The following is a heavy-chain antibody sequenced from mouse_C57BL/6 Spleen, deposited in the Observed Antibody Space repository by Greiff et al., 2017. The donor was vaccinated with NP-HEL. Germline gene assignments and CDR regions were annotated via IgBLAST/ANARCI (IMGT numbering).Heavy chain of an antibody. V-gene: IGHV5-6*01. J-gene: IGHJ4*01. Sequence: EVQRVESGGDLVKPGGSLKLSCAASGFTFSSYGMSWVRQTPDKRLEWVATISSGGSYTYYPDSVKGRFTISRDNAKNTLYLQMSSLKSEDTAMYYCARQGLLRDLYAMDYWGQGTSVTVSS. D-gene: IGHD2-3*01. CDR3: ARQGLLRDLYAMDY. CDR1: GFTFSSYG. CDR2: ISSGGSYT.